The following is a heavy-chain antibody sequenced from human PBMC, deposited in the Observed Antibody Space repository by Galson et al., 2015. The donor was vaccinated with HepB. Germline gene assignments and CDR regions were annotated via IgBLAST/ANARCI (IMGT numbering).Heavy chain of an antibody. V-gene: IGHV3-7*03. CDR1: GFTFSDFW. J-gene: IGHJ4*02. CDR3: TSTSMASPGHH. CDR2: IKPDGTEK. Sequence: LRLSCAASGFTFSDFWMSWVRPAPGKGLEWIGNIKPDGTEKYYADSMKGRFTIYRDNARNSVYLQIYNVRADDTAVYYCTSTSMASPGHHWGQGTLVTVSS. D-gene: IGHD6-13*01.